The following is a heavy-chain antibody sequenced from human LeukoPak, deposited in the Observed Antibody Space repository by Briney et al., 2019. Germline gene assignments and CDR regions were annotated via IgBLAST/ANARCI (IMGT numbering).Heavy chain of an antibody. CDR1: GFTFSSYW. CDR2: IKQDGSEK. CDR3: VRAPQTVPGAMIFY. Sequence: GGSLRLSCAASGFTFSSYWMTWVRQAPGKGLEWVANIKQDGSEKYFVDSVKGRFTISRDNAKNSLYLQMDSLRVEDTAVYYCVRAPQTVPGAMIFYWGQGTLVTVSS. J-gene: IGHJ1*01. D-gene: IGHD2-2*01. V-gene: IGHV3-7*05.